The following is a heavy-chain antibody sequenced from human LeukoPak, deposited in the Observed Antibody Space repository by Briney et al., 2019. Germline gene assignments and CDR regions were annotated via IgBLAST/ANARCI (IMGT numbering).Heavy chain of an antibody. V-gene: IGHV4-39*01. J-gene: IGHJ3*02. CDR2: IYFSGST. D-gene: IGHD3-22*01. CDR3: ARHDRYYYDTPGGAFDI. CDR1: GGSITISSYY. Sequence: PESLSLSCMVSGGSITISSYYCGWIRHPPGNGLGWLGCIYFSGSTYYNPSLKRRVTISVDTSKNQFSLKMSSVTAADTAVYYCARHDRYYYDTPGGAFDIWGQGTMVTVSS.